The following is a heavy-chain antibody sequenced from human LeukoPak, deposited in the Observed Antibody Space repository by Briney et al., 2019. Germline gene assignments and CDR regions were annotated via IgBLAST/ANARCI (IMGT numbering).Heavy chain of an antibody. J-gene: IGHJ4*02. Sequence: KPSETLSLTCTVSGGSISSYYWSWIRQPPGKGLEWIGYISYSGSTNYNPSLKSRVTISLDTSKNQFSLNLSSVTAADTAVYYCARTTTSFDDWGQGTLVTVSS. D-gene: IGHD1-26*01. V-gene: IGHV4-59*01. CDR2: ISYSGST. CDR1: GGSISSYY. CDR3: ARTTTSFDD.